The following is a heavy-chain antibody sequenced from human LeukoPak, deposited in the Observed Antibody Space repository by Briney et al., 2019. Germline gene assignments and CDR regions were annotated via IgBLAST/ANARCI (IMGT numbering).Heavy chain of an antibody. Sequence: GASVKVSCRASGGSCSSCAIIWVRQAPGQGLEWMGGIIPVFGTANYAQKLQGRVTITADDSMSTAYMELSSLTSEDTAVYYCARGWLAESTVVTPYNFWGQGTLVTVSS. D-gene: IGHD4-23*01. V-gene: IGHV1-69*13. J-gene: IGHJ4*02. CDR3: ARGWLAESTVVTPYNF. CDR1: GGSCSSCA. CDR2: IIPVFGTA.